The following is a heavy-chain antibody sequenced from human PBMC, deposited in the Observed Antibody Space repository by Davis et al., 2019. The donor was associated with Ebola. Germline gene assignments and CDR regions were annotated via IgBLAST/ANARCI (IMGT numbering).Heavy chain of an antibody. V-gene: IGHV3-30-3*01. J-gene: IGHJ4*02. CDR2: TSFDGSNK. Sequence: GESLKISCAASGFTFSSYAMSWVRQAPGRGLEWLTFTSFDGSNKYYAHSVKGRFTISRDNAKNSLYLQMNSLRAEDTAVYYCARYDSSGYLNWGQGTLVTVSS. D-gene: IGHD3-22*01. CDR1: GFTFSSYA. CDR3: ARYDSSGYLN.